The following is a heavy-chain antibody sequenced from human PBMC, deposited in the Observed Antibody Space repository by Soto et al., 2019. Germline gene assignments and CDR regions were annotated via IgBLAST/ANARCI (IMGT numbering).Heavy chain of an antibody. V-gene: IGHV3-21*01. J-gene: IGHJ4*02. Sequence: EVQLVESGGGLVKPGGSLRLSCAASGFTFSSYSMNWVRQAPGKGLEWVSSISSSSSYIYYADSVKGRLTISRDNAKNSLYLQMNSLRAEETAVYYCARDHYDSSGYLASLGYWGEGTLVTVSS. D-gene: IGHD3-22*01. CDR2: ISSSSSYI. CDR1: GFTFSSYS. CDR3: ARDHYDSSGYLASLGY.